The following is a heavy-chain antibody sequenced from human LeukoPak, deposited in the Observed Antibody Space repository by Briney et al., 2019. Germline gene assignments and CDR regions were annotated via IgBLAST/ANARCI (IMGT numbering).Heavy chain of an antibody. CDR1: GFTVSSNY. V-gene: IGHV3-66*01. CDR2: IYSGGST. J-gene: IGHJ4*02. D-gene: IGHD6-19*01. CDR3: ARAFLYSSGCAFDY. Sequence: GGSLRLSCAASGFTVSSNYMSWVRQAPGKGLEWVSVIYSGGSTYYADSVKGRFTISRDNSKNTLYLQMNSLRAEDTAVYYCARAFLYSSGCAFDYWGQGTLVTVSS.